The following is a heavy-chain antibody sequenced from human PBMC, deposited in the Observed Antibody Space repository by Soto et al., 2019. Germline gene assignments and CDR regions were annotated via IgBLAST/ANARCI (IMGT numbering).Heavy chain of an antibody. CDR2: ISSSGSTI. CDR1: GFTFSSYE. J-gene: IGHJ4*02. D-gene: IGHD5-18*01. V-gene: IGHV3-48*03. CDR3: ARDTAMVSFDY. Sequence: HPGGSLRLSCAASGFTFSSYEMNWVRQAPGKGLEWVSYISSSGSTIYYADSVKGRFTISRDNAKNSLYLQMNSLRAEDTAVYYCARDTAMVSFDYWGQGTLVTVSS.